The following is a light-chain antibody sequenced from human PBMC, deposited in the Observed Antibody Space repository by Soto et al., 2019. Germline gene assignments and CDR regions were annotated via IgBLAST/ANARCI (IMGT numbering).Light chain of an antibody. J-gene: IGLJ2*01. CDR3: SSYAGSNNVL. CDR2: EVN. Sequence: QSVLTQPPSASGSPGQSVTISCTGTSSDVGAYNFISWYQQHPGKAPKLIIYEVNKRPSGVPDRFSGSKSGKTASLTVSGLQADDEATYHCSSYAGSNNVLFGGGTQLTVL. V-gene: IGLV2-8*01. CDR1: SSDVGAYNF.